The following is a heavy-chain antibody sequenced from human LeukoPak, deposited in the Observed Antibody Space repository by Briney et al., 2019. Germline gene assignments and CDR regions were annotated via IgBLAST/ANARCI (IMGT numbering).Heavy chain of an antibody. CDR3: AKGNDYGDYWGLDY. Sequence: GGSLRLSCAASGFTFSSYAMSWVRQAPGKGLEWVSAISGSGGSTYYADSVKGRFTISRDNSKNTLYLQMNSLRAEDTAVYYCAKGNDYGDYWGLDYWGQGTLVTVSS. CDR2: ISGSGGST. V-gene: IGHV3-23*01. CDR1: GFTFSSYA. J-gene: IGHJ4*02. D-gene: IGHD4-17*01.